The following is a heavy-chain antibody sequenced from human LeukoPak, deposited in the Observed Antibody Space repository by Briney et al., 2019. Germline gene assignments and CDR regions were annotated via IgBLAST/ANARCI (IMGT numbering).Heavy chain of an antibody. D-gene: IGHD2-15*01. V-gene: IGHV3-15*01. CDR3: AAFAAGG. Sequence: GVSLRLSCAASGFTFSSAWMSWVRQAPVKGLEWVGRIKSKTDGGTAHYAAPVKGRITISRGDSNNTLALQMNSLETEDTAVYYCAAFAAGGWGQGTLVTVSS. CDR1: GFTFSSAW. J-gene: IGHJ4*02. CDR2: IKSKTDGGTA.